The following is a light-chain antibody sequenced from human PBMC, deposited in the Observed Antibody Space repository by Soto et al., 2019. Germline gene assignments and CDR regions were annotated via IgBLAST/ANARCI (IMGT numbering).Light chain of an antibody. V-gene: IGKV3D-15*01. CDR3: QQYNIWPPIT. Sequence: EIVLTQSPGTLSLSPGERATLSCRASQSVRSNFLAWYQQKPGQAPRLLIYGASNRATGIPDRFSGSGSGTEFTLTITSLQSEDIALYYCQQYNIWPPITFGQGTRLEI. CDR2: GAS. J-gene: IGKJ5*01. CDR1: QSVRSN.